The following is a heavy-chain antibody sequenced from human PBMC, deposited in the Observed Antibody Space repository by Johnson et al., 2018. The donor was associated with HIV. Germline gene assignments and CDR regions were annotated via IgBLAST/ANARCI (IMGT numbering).Heavy chain of an antibody. CDR1: GFTFNNYA. V-gene: IGHV3-30-3*01. D-gene: IGHD3-10*01. Sequence: VQLVESGGGVVQPGRSLRLSCAASGFTFNNYAMHWVRQAPGKGLEWVAVISYDGSNKYFAYSVKGRFTISRDNSKNTLYLQMNSLRVEDTAVYYCASLGGLDAAFDIWGQGTMVTVSS. CDR2: ISYDGSNK. CDR3: ASLGGLDAAFDI. J-gene: IGHJ3*02.